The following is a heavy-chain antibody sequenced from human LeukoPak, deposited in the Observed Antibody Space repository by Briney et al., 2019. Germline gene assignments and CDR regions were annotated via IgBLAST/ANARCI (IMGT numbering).Heavy chain of an antibody. V-gene: IGHV4-59*01. J-gene: IGHJ5*02. D-gene: IGHD6-19*01. CDR2: IYYSGSS. CDR1: GGSISGYC. Sequence: SETLSLTCTVSGGSISGYCWSWIRQPPGKGLEWIGYIYYSGSSNYNPSLESRVTMSVDTSKDQFSLRLSSVTAAYTAVYYCARGGRAVASNWFDPWGQGTLVTVSS. CDR3: ARGGRAVASNWFDP.